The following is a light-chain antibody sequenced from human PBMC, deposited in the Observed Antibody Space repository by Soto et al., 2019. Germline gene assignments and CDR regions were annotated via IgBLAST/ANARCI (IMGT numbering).Light chain of an antibody. CDR1: QSVNRY. CDR3: QQRDIWPWT. CDR2: DAS. J-gene: IGKJ1*01. Sequence: EIVLTQSPATLSLSPGERATLSCWASQSVNRYLVWYQQKPGQAPRLLMYDASKRATGIPARFSGSGSGTDFTLTISSLEPEEFAVYYCQQRDIWPWTFGQGTKVEIK. V-gene: IGKV3-11*01.